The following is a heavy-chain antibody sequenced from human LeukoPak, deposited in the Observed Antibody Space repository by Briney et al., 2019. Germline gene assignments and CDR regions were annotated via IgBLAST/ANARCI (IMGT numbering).Heavy chain of an antibody. CDR2: ISYDGSNK. D-gene: IGHD5-18*01. J-gene: IGHJ4*02. V-gene: IGHV3-30*18. CDR1: GFTFSSYG. CDR3: AKDIGWVQLGCDY. Sequence: GGSLRLSCAASGFTFSSYGMHWVRQAPGKGLEWVAVISYDGSNKYYADSVKGRFTISRDNSKNTLYLQMNSLRAEDTAVYYCAKDIGWVQLGCDYWGQGTLVTVSS.